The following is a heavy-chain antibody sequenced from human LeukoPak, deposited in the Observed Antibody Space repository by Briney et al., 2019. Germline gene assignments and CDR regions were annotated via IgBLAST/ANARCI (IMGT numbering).Heavy chain of an antibody. J-gene: IGHJ4*02. CDR2: IRYDGSNK. V-gene: IGHV3-30*02. Sequence: GGSLRLSCAASGFTFSIYGMHWVRQAPGKGLEWVAFIRYDGSNKYYADSVKGRFTISRDNSKNTLYLQMNSLRAEDTAVYYCAKEGATGYYFDYWGQGTLVTVSS. CDR3: AKEGATGYYFDY. D-gene: IGHD1-26*01. CDR1: GFTFSIYG.